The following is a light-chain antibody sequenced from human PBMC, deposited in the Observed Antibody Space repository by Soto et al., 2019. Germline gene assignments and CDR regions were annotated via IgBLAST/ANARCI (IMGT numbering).Light chain of an antibody. Sequence: QSVLTQPASVSGSPGQSITISCTGTSSDVGGYNYVSWYQHPPGKAPKLIIYDVSNRPSGVSYRFSGSKSGNTASLTISGLQPEEEADYYCSSYTTSNTRQIVFGTGTKVTVL. CDR1: SSDVGGYNY. CDR3: SSYTTSNTRQIV. CDR2: DVS. V-gene: IGLV2-14*03. J-gene: IGLJ1*01.